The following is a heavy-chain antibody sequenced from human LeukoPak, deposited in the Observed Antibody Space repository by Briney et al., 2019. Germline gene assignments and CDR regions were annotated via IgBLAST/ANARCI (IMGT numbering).Heavy chain of an antibody. J-gene: IGHJ4*02. Sequence: PGGSLRLSCAASGFTFSSYGMHWVRQAPGKGLEWVAFIRYDGSNKYYADSVKGRFTISRDNSKNTLYLQMNSLRAEDTAVYYCAKDLATRKYQLPTDYWGQGTLVTVSS. CDR3: AKDLATRKYQLPTDY. V-gene: IGHV3-30*02. CDR2: IRYDGSNK. CDR1: GFTFSSYG. D-gene: IGHD2-2*01.